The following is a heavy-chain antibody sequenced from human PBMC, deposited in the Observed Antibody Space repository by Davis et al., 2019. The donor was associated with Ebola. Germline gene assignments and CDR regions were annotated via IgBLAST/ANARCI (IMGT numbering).Heavy chain of an antibody. V-gene: IGHV5-51*01. Sequence: GESLKISCKGSDNTFTNYWIGWVRQMPGKGLEWMGIIYTGDSDTRYSLSFRGQVTISADKSTRTAYLQWGRLKASDTAMYYCASLRRTITGMDDGFDVWGQGTMVTVSS. CDR3: ASLRRTITGMDDGFDV. CDR2: IYTGDSDT. J-gene: IGHJ3*01. D-gene: IGHD1-20*01. CDR1: DNTFTNYW.